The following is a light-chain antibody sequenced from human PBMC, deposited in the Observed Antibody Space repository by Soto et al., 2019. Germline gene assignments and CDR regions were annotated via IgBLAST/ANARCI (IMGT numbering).Light chain of an antibody. CDR3: QQSYNTPRT. J-gene: IGKJ2*01. CDR2: GAF. V-gene: IGKV1-39*01. CDR1: QRIANV. Sequence: DIQMTQSPSSLSAFVGDRVTITCRASQRIANVLNWYQQKPGQAPQLLVYGAFSLKSGVPSRFSGSGSGTDFTLTISSLQPEDFATYYCQQSYNTPRTFGQGTNVEIK.